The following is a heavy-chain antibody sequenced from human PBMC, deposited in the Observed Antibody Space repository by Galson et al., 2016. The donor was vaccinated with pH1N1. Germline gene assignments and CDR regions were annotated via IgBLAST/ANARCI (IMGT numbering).Heavy chain of an antibody. J-gene: IGHJ6*02. CDR3: AREGAYLDTYYYYYGMDA. V-gene: IGHV3-7*01. Sequence: SLRLSCAASGFTFSSYWMTWVRQAPGKGLEWVANIKQDGTEKYYVDSVKGRFTISRDNAKSSLYLQMNSLRAEDTAVYYCAREGAYLDTYYYYYGMDAWGQGTTVTVSS. CDR2: IKQDGTEK. CDR1: GFTFSSYW. D-gene: IGHD3-16*01.